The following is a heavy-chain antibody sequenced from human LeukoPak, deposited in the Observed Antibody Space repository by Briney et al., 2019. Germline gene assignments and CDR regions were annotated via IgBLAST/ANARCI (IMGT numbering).Heavy chain of an antibody. CDR3: ARVVAGTLYYHYYMDV. Sequence: SETLSLTCTVSGGSISSGSYYWSWIRQPAGKGLEWIGRIYTSGSTNYNPSLKSRVTISVDTSKNQFSLKLSSVTAADTAVYYCARVVAGTLYYHYYMDVWGKGTTVTVSS. CDR2: IYTSGST. J-gene: IGHJ6*03. V-gene: IGHV4-61*02. D-gene: IGHD6-19*01. CDR1: GGSISSGSYY.